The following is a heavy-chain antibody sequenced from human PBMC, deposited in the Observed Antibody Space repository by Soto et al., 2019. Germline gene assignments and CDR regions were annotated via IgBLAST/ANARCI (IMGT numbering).Heavy chain of an antibody. CDR2: TRNKAHSYTP. J-gene: IGHJ4*02. D-gene: IGHD5-12*01. CDR1: GFTFSDHT. V-gene: IGHV3-72*01. Sequence: ESGGGLVQPGGSLRLSCAASGFTFSDHTVDWVSQAPGKGLELVGRTRNKAHSYTPEYAASVKGRFTVSRDDSKNSLYLQMNSLKTEDTAEYYCAVDTVGTGSYWGQGTLVIVSS. CDR3: AVDTVGTGSY.